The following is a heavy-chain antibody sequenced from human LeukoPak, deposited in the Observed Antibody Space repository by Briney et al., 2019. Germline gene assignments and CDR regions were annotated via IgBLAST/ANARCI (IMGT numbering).Heavy chain of an antibody. D-gene: IGHD4-23*01. CDR1: GFTFSSYA. Sequence: PGGSLRLSCVASGFTFSSYAMTWVRQAPGKGLECVSSISGSGGSTYSADSVRGRFTISRDNSKNTLYLQMNSLRAEDTAVYYCAKGTDYGGNSVWDHWGQGTPVTVSS. CDR2: ISGSGGST. V-gene: IGHV3-23*01. J-gene: IGHJ4*02. CDR3: AKGTDYGGNSVWDH.